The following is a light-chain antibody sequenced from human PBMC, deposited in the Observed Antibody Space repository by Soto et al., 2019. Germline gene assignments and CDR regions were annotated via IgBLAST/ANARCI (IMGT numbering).Light chain of an antibody. V-gene: IGKV3-20*01. J-gene: IGKJ1*01. CDR2: GAS. Sequence: EIVLTQSPGTLSLSPGERATLSCRDSQSVSSSYLAWYQQKPGQAPGLLIYGASSRATGIPDRFSGSGSGTDFTLTISRLEPEDFAAYYCQQYGSSPWTFGQGTKVDIK. CDR1: QSVSSSY. CDR3: QQYGSSPWT.